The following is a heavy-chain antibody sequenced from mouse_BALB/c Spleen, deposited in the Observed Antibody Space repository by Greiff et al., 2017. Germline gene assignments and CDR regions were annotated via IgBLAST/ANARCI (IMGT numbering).Heavy chain of an antibody. CDR3: TSRITATDY. D-gene: IGHD1-2*01. J-gene: IGHJ2*01. CDR1: GYTFTSYW. Sequence: LQQPGSELVRPGASVKLSCKASGYTFTSYWMHWAKQRPGQGLEWIGNIYPGSGSTNYDEKFKSKATLTVDTSSSTAYMQLSSLTSEDSAVYYCTSRITATDYWGQGTTLTVSS. V-gene: IGHV1S22*01. CDR2: IYPGSGST.